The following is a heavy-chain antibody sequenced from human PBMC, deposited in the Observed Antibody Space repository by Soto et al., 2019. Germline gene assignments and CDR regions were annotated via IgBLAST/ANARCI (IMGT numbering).Heavy chain of an antibody. J-gene: IGHJ6*02. CDR1: SCC. Sequence: SCCRCWARHDKGQGLEWMGWISVYNGDTDYAQKIQDRVIMTTDTSTSTAYMELRSLTSDDTAIFYFARSRAAGWYYYGMDVRGQGTTVTVS. V-gene: IGHV1-18*04. D-gene: IGHD6-19*01. CDR2: ISVYNGDT. CDR3: ARSRAAGWYYYGMDV.